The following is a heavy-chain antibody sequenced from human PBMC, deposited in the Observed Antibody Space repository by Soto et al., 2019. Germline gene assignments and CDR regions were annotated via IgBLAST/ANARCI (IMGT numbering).Heavy chain of an antibody. Sequence: QVQLEQSGAEVKKPGSSVKVSCKASGGTLSDHGVAWLRQAPGQGLEWMGWTIPVFNTAKYAQKFQGRVTVTADKFTNIAYMELSRLRSADTAFYFCARGVYGSGNYYTGPSAFDIWGQGTMVIVSS. CDR1: GGTLSDHG. CDR3: ARGVYGSGNYYTGPSAFDI. J-gene: IGHJ3*02. CDR2: TIPVFNTA. V-gene: IGHV1-69*06. D-gene: IGHD3-10*01.